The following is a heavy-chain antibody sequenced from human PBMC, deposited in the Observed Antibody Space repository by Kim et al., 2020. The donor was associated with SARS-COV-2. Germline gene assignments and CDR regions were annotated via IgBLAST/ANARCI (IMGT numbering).Heavy chain of an antibody. CDR2: ISSGGSTI. J-gene: IGHJ4*02. D-gene: IGHD3-22*01. Sequence: GGSLRLSCAASGFTFSNYEMNWVRQAPGKGLEWVSYISSGGSTIYYADTVKGRFTISRDNTKNSLYLQMNSLRAADTAVYYCARDEDYFSHSSGHSDYWGQGTLVTVSS. CDR1: GFTFSNYE. V-gene: IGHV3-48*03. CDR3: ARDEDYFSHSSGHSDY.